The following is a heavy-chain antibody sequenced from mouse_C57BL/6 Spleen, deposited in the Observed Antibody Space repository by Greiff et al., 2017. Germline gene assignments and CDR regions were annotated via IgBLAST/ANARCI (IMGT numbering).Heavy chain of an antibody. V-gene: IGHV5-6*01. CDR2: ISSGGSYT. Sequence: EVKLVESGGDLVKPGGSLKLSCAASGFTFSSYGMSWVRQTPDKRLEWVATISSGGSYTYYPDSVKGRFTISRDNAKNTLYLQMSSLKSEDTAMYYCARHGVVAEGWYFDVWGTGTTVTVSS. CDR3: ARHGVVAEGWYFDV. J-gene: IGHJ1*03. D-gene: IGHD1-1*01. CDR1: GFTFSSYG.